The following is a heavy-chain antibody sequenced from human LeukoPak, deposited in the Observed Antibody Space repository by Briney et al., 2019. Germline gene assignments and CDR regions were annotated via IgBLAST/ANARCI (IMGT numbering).Heavy chain of an antibody. V-gene: IGHV4-61*02. Sequence: SETLSLTCTVSGGSINSGNDFWSWIPQPAGRGLEWIGRIYTSRFTNYSPSLKSRLTISLYKSKNQFSLRLTSVTAADTAVYYCAKLIQESAPTGWIAPSGQGTLVTPSS. CDR3: AKLIQESAPTGWIAP. J-gene: IGHJ5*02. D-gene: IGHD3-10*01. CDR2: IYTSRFT. CDR1: GGSINSGNDF.